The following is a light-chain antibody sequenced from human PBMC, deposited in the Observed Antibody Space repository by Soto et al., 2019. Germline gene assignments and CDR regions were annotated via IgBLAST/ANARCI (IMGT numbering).Light chain of an antibody. CDR2: RNN. V-gene: IGLV1-47*01. CDR1: SSNIGSNY. CDR3: AAWDDSLSGLYV. Sequence: QSVLTQPPSASGTPGQRVTISCSGSSSNIGSNYVYWYQQLPGTAPKLLIYRNNQPPSGVPDRFSGSKSGTSASLAISGLRSEDEADYYCAAWDDSLSGLYVFGTGTKLTVL. J-gene: IGLJ1*01.